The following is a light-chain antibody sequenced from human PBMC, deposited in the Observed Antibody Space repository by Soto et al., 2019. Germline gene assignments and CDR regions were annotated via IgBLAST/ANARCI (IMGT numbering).Light chain of an antibody. CDR2: DAS. J-gene: IGKJ2*01. CDR3: QQYNSYLYT. Sequence: DIPMTQSPSTLSASVGDRVTITCRASQSISSWLAWYQQKPGKAPKLLIYDASSLESGVPSRFSGSGSETEFTLTISSLQPDDFATYYCQQYNSYLYTFGQGTKLEIK. V-gene: IGKV1-5*01. CDR1: QSISSW.